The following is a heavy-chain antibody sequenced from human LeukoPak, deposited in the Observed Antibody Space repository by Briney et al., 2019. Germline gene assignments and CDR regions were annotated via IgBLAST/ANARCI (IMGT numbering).Heavy chain of an antibody. CDR3: ARACRGLRFLEWSTNWFDP. V-gene: IGHV4-34*01. D-gene: IGHD3-3*01. J-gene: IGHJ5*02. Sequence: PSETLSLTCAVYGGSFSGYYWSWIRQPPGKGLEWIGEINHSGSTNYNPSLKSRVTISVDTSKNQFSLKLSSVTAADTAVYYCARACRGLRFLEWSTNWFDPWGQGTLVTVSS. CDR2: INHSGST. CDR1: GGSFSGYY.